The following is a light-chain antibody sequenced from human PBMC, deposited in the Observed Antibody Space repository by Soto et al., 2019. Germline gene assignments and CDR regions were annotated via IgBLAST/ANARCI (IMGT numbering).Light chain of an antibody. Sequence: EIVLTQSPGTLSLSPGERATLSCRASQSVSSSYLAWYQQRPGQAPRLLIYGAYSRATGIPDRFSGSGSGTEFTLAISRLEPEDFVVYCCQHFGTSPPYTFGQGTKLEI. CDR1: QSVSSSY. CDR2: GAY. V-gene: IGKV3-20*01. CDR3: QHFGTSPPYT. J-gene: IGKJ2*01.